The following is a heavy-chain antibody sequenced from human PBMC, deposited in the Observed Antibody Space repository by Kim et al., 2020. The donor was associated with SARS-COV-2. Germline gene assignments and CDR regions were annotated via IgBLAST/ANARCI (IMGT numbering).Heavy chain of an antibody. J-gene: IGHJ6*02. CDR1: GGSFSGYY. CDR3: ARYSGFYYYYYGMDV. D-gene: IGHD1-26*01. V-gene: IGHV4-34*01. Sequence: SETLSLTCAVYGGSFSGYYWSWIRQPPGKGLEWIGEINHSGSTNYNPSLKSRVTISVDTSKNQFSLKLSSVTAADTAVYYCARYSGFYYYYYGMDVWGQGTTVTVSS. CDR2: INHSGST.